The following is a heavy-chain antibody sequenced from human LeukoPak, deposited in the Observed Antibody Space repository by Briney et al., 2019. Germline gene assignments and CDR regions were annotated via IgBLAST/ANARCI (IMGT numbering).Heavy chain of an antibody. D-gene: IGHD6-19*01. CDR3: ARDSSSGWYSY. CDR2: ISSSSSTI. CDR1: GFTFSSYS. J-gene: IGHJ4*02. Sequence: GGSLRLSCAASGFTFSSYSMNWVRQAPGKGPEWVSYISSSSSTIYYADSVKGRFTISRDNARNSLYLQMNSLRAEDTAVYYCARDSSSGWYSYWGQGTLVTVSS. V-gene: IGHV3-48*01.